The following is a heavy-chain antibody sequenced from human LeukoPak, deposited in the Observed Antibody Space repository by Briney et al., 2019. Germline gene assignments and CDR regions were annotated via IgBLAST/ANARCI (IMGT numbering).Heavy chain of an antibody. D-gene: IGHD3-22*01. V-gene: IGHV4-4*07. CDR1: GGSISSYY. J-gene: IGHJ5*02. CDR3: ARTYYYDSSGPDLFDP. CDR2: IYTSGST. Sequence: PSETLSLTCTVSGGSISSYYWSWIRQPAGKGLEWIGRIYTSGSTNYNPSLKSRVTMSVDTSKNQFSLKLSSVTAADTAVYYCARTYYYDSSGPDLFDPWGQGTLVTVSS.